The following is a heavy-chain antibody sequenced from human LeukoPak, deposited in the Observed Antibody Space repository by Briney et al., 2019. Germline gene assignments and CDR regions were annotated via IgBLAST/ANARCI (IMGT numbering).Heavy chain of an antibody. J-gene: IGHJ4*02. CDR2: IVVGSGNT. CDR3: AAEISGTVTTFDY. CDR1: GFTFTSSA. Sequence: SAKVSCKASGFTFTSSAMQWVRQARGQRLEWIGWIVVGSGNTNYAQKFQERVTITRDMSTSTAYMELSSLGSEDTAVYYCAAEISGTVTTFDYWGQGTLVTVSS. V-gene: IGHV1-58*02. D-gene: IGHD4-17*01.